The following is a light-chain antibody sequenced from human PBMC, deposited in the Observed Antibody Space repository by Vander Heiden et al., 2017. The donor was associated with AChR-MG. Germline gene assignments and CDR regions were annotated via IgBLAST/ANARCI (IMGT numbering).Light chain of an antibody. CDR1: QSISSY. J-gene: IGKJ1*01. CDR3: QQCDSTPWT. CDR2: AAS. V-gene: IGKV1-39*01. Sequence: DIQMTQSPSSLSASVGDRVTITCRASQSISSYLNWYQQKPGKAPKLLIYAASSLQSGVPSRFSGSGSGTDFTLTISSLQPEDFATYYCQQCDSTPWTFGQRTKVEIK.